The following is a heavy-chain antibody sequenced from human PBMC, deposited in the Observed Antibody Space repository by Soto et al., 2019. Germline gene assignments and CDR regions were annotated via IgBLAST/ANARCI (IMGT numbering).Heavy chain of an antibody. CDR3: TTRDGYSPDFDY. V-gene: IGHV3-15*01. Sequence: PGGSLRLSCAASGFTFSNAWMSWVRQAPGKGLEWVGRIKSKTDGGTTDYAAPVKGRFTISRDDSKNTLYLQMNSLKTEDTAVYYCTTRDGYSPDFDYWGQGTLVTVSS. J-gene: IGHJ4*02. D-gene: IGHD5-18*01. CDR2: IKSKTDGGTT. CDR1: GFTFSNAW.